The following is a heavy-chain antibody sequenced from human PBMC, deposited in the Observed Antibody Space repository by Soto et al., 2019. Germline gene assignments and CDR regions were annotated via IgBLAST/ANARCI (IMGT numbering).Heavy chain of an antibody. V-gene: IGHV1-8*01. J-gene: IGHJ5*02. CDR1: GYTFTSYD. Sequence: ASVKVSCKASGYTFTSYDINWVRQATEQGLEWMGWMNPNSGNTGYAQKFQGRVTMTRNTSISTAYMELSSLRSEDTAVYYCARGIGDRSVHILPGYRYNWFDPWGQGTLVTVSS. D-gene: IGHD3-9*01. CDR3: ARGIGDRSVHILPGYRYNWFDP. CDR2: MNPNSGNT.